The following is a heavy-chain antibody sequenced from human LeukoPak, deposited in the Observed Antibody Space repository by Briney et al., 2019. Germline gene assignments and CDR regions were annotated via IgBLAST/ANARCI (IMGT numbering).Heavy chain of an antibody. J-gene: IGHJ6*02. CDR3: ARGGAFYGKDV. CDR1: GFTFSTHG. V-gene: IGHV3-48*03. CDR2: IDTSGGTI. Sequence: GGSLRLSCADSGFTFSTHGMNWVRQAPGKGLEWISYIDTSGGTIYYADSVKGRFTISRDNAKNSLYLQMNSLRAEDTAVYYCARGGAFYGKDVWGQGTTVIVSS. D-gene: IGHD1-26*01.